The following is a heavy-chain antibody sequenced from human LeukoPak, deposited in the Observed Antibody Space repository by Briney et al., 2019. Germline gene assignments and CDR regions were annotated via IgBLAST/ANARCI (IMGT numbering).Heavy chain of an antibody. Sequence: PSETLSLTCTVSGGSISSSSYYWGWIRQPPGKGLEWIGSIYCSGSTYYNPSLKSRVTISVDTSKNQFSLKLSSVTAADTAVYYCASPALYGSGSYYFDYWGQGTLVTVSS. J-gene: IGHJ4*02. CDR1: GGSISSSSYY. CDR2: IYCSGST. CDR3: ASPALYGSGSYYFDY. D-gene: IGHD3-10*01. V-gene: IGHV4-39*01.